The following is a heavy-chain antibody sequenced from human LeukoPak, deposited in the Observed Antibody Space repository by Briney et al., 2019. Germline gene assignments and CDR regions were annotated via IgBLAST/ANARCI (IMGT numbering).Heavy chain of an antibody. D-gene: IGHD5-24*01. CDR2: ISSSSSYI. CDR1: GFTFSSYS. CDR3: AKEMALRYSFDY. V-gene: IGHV3-21*01. J-gene: IGHJ4*02. Sequence: GGSLRLSCAASGFTFSSYSMNWVRQAPGKGLEWVSSISSSSSYIYYADSVKGRFTISRDNAKNTLYLQMNSLRAEDTAVYYCAKEMALRYSFDYWGQGTLVTVSS.